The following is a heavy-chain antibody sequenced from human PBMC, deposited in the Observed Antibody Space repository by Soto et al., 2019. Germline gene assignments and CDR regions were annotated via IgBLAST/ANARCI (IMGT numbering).Heavy chain of an antibody. CDR2: ISSSGNST. V-gene: IGHV3-64D*06. CDR1: AFTFSSYA. CDR3: VKGKYSASGLLDWFDP. D-gene: IGHD5-12*01. Sequence: GGSLRLSCSGSAFTFSSYAMHCVRQAPGKGLEYASAISSSGNSTYYADSVKGRFTISRDNSKKTLYLQMTSLTVEDTAVYYCVKGKYSASGLLDWFDPWGQGTGGTVSS. J-gene: IGHJ5*02.